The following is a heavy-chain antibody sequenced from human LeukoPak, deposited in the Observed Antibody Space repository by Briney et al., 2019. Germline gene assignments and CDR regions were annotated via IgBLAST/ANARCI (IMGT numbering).Heavy chain of an antibody. Sequence: PGRSLRLSCAASGFTFSSYGMHWVRQTPGKGLEWVAVISYDGSNKYYADSVKGRFTISRDNSKNTLYLQMNSLRAEDTALYYCAKEDCSGGSCYFWFDPWGQGTLVTVSS. CDR1: GFTFSSYG. CDR2: ISYDGSNK. J-gene: IGHJ5*02. V-gene: IGHV3-30*18. D-gene: IGHD2-15*01. CDR3: AKEDCSGGSCYFWFDP.